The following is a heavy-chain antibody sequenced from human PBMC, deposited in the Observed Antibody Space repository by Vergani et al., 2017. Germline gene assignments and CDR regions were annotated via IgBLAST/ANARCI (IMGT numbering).Heavy chain of an antibody. CDR1: GGSFSGYY. CDR2: INHSGST. J-gene: IGHJ4*02. D-gene: IGHD4-23*01. V-gene: IGHV4-34*01. Sequence: QVQLQQWGAGLLKPSETLSLTCAVYGGSFSGYYWSWIRQPPGKGLEWIGEINHSGSTNYNPSLKSRVTISVDTSKNQFSLKLSSVTAADTAVYYCARGTTVVTWDLNYWGQGTLVTVSS. CDR3: ARGTTVVTWDLNY.